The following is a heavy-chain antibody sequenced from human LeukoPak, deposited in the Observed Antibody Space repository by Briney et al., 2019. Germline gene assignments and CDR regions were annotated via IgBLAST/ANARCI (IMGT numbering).Heavy chain of an antibody. CDR2: MYYSGST. CDR1: GGSVSSGSYY. D-gene: IGHD3-9*01. CDR3: ARRLRYFDWLHKGWFDP. Sequence: SETLSLTCTVSGGSVSSGSYYWSWIRQPPGKGLEWIGYMYYSGSTNYNPSLKSRVTISVDTSKNQFSLKLSSVTAADTAVYYCARRLRYFDWLHKGWFDPWGQGTLVTVSS. J-gene: IGHJ5*02. V-gene: IGHV4-61*01.